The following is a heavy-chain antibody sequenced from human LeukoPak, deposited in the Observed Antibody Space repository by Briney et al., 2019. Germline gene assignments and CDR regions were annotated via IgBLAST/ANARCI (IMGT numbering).Heavy chain of an antibody. CDR2: IRYDGNYK. D-gene: IGHD2-15*01. Sequence: GGSLRLSCAASGFTFTSYGMHWLRQAPGKGLEWVAFIRYDGNYKFFADSVKGRFAISRDNSNSTLFLQMNSLRAEDTAVYYCAKDHRGYCSGRNCYSHYWGQGTLVTVSS. CDR1: GFTFTSYG. CDR3: AKDHRGYCSGRNCYSHY. J-gene: IGHJ4*02. V-gene: IGHV3-30*02.